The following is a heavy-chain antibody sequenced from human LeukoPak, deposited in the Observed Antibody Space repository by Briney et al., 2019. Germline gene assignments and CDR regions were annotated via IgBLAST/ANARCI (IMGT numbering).Heavy chain of an antibody. CDR3: ARHLLRYFDWSIFDY. CDR2: INHSGST. V-gene: IGHV4-34*01. D-gene: IGHD3-9*01. J-gene: IGHJ4*02. Sequence: SETLSLTCAVYGGSFSGYYWSWIRQPPGKGLEWIGEINHSGSTNYNPSLKSRVTISVDTSKNQFSLKLSSVTAADTAVYYCARHLLRYFDWSIFDYWGQGTLVTVSS. CDR1: GGSFSGYY.